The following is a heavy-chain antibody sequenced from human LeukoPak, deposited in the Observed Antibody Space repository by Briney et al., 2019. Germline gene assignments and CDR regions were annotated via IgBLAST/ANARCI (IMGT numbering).Heavy chain of an antibody. J-gene: IGHJ4*02. CDR1: GYSFTSFG. CDR2: ISAASGST. CDR3: AKEQEGTAIGGVFDY. D-gene: IGHD2-21*02. V-gene: IGHV1-18*01. Sequence: GASVKVSCMASGYSFTSFGLSWVRQAPGQGPEWMGWISAASGSTNYAQKFQDRVTMTTDTSTTTVYMELRSLRSDDTAVYYCAKEQEGTAIGGVFDYWAREPWSPSPQ.